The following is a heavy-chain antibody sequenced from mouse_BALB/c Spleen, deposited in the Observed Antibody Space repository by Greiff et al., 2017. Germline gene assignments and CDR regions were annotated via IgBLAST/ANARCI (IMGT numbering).Heavy chain of an antibody. J-gene: IGHJ2*01. CDR3: AREANWTLYYFDY. CDR2: ISSGGST. Sequence: DVKLVESGGGLVKPGGSLKLSCAASGFTFSSYAMSWVRQTPEKRLEWVASISSGGSTYYPDSVKGRFTISRDNARNILYLQMSSLRSEDTAMYYCAREANWTLYYFDYWGQGTTLTVSS. D-gene: IGHD4-1*01. CDR1: GFTFSSYA. V-gene: IGHV5-6-5*01.